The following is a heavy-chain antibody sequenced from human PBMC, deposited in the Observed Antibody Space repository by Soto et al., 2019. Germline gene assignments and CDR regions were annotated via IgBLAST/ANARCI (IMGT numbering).Heavy chain of an antibody. CDR1: GFTFSSYA. J-gene: IGHJ4*02. V-gene: IGHV3-64*01. CDR2: ISTNGGST. Sequence: EVPLVESGGGLVQPGGSLRLSCAASGFTFSSYAMHWVRQAPGKGLEYVSAISTNGGSTYYANSVKGRFTISRDNSKSTLYLQMGSLRAEDLAVYYCARGQTWAHFDYWGQGTLVTVSS. D-gene: IGHD3-16*01. CDR3: ARGQTWAHFDY.